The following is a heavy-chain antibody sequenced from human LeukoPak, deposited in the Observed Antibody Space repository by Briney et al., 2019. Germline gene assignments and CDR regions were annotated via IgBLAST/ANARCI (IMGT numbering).Heavy chain of an antibody. CDR1: GFTFSSYG. CDR3: AKERGDYVSWSDP. CDR2: ISGSGGST. V-gene: IGHV3-23*01. Sequence: GGSLTLSCAASGFTFSSYGMSWVRQAPGKGLEWVSAISGSGGSTYYADSVKGRFTISRDNSKNTLYLQMNSLRAADTAVYYCAKERGDYVSWSDPWGQGTLVTASS. D-gene: IGHD4-17*01. J-gene: IGHJ5*02.